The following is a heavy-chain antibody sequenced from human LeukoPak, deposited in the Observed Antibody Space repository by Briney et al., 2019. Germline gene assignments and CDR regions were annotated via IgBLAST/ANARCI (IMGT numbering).Heavy chain of an antibody. J-gene: IGHJ4*02. CDR1: GFTFSDHY. CDR2: SRDKGNRYST. D-gene: IGHD6-6*01. CDR3: TRLGIAPRDFDY. V-gene: IGHV3-72*01. Sequence: GGSLRLSCAASGFTFSDHYIDWVRQAPGKGLEWVGRSRDKGNRYSTAYAASVRGRSTISRDDSKNSLYLQMNSLKIEDTAVYYCTRLGIAPRDFDYWGQGTLVTVSS.